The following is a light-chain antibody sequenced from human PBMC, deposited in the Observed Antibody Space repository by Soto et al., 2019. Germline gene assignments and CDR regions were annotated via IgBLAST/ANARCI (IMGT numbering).Light chain of an antibody. CDR3: QQYDSYST. CDR2: KAS. J-gene: IGKJ4*01. V-gene: IGKV1-5*03. CDR1: QSIIRW. Sequence: VHLTHAPSILSASVLYRVTITFRASQSIIRWLSLYQQKPGKAPKLLIYKASTLKSGVPSRFSGSGSGTEFTLTISSLQPDDIATYYCQQYDSYSTFGGGTKVDIK.